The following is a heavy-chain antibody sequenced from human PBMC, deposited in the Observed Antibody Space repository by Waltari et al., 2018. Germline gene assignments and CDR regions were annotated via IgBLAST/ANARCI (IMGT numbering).Heavy chain of an antibody. V-gene: IGHV1-8*01. Sequence: QVQLVQSGAEVKTPGASVKVSCKASGYTFTSYDINWVRQATGQGLEWMGWMNPNSGNTGYAQKFQGRVTMTRNTSISTAYMELSSLRSEDTAVYYCARGPVSWAAASTPLDYWGQGTLVTVSS. J-gene: IGHJ4*02. CDR2: MNPNSGNT. CDR1: GYTFTSYD. D-gene: IGHD6-13*01. CDR3: ARGPVSWAAASTPLDY.